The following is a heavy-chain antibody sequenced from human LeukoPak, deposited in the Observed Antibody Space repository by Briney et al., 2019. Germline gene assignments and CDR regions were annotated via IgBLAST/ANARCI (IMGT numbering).Heavy chain of an antibody. CDR2: INHSGST. Sequence: SSETLSLTCADYGGSFSGYYWSWIRQPPGKGLEWIGEINHSGSTNYNPSLKSRVTISVDTSKNQFSLKLSSVTAADAAVYYCARGTHYYGSGSYYGYWGQGTLVTVSS. J-gene: IGHJ4*02. CDR3: ARGTHYYGSGSYYGY. D-gene: IGHD3-10*01. CDR1: GGSFSGYY. V-gene: IGHV4-34*01.